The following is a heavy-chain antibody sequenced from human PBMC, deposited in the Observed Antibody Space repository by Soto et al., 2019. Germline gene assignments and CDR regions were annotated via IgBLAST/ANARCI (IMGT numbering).Heavy chain of an antibody. CDR3: AIPRSGNYYNYDY. Sequence: GGSLRLSCAASGFTFSSYVMSWVRQAPGKGLEWVSTISAGDGGTSYADSVKGRFTISRDNSKNTLYLQLNSLRAEDTAVYYCAIPRSGNYYNYDYWGQGALVTVSS. CDR1: GFTFSSYV. J-gene: IGHJ4*02. V-gene: IGHV3-23*01. CDR2: ISAGDGGT. D-gene: IGHD3-10*01.